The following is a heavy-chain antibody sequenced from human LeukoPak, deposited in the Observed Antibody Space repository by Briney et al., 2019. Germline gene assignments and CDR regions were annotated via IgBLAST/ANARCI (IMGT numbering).Heavy chain of an antibody. D-gene: IGHD6-13*01. V-gene: IGHV3-21*01. J-gene: IGHJ4*02. CDR2: ISSSSSYI. CDR1: GFTFSSYS. Sequence: GGSMRLSCAASGFTFSSYSMNWVRQAPGKGLEWVSSISSSSSYIYCADSVKGRFTISRDNAKNSLYLQMNSLRADDTAMYYCAREYSSSWYSVDYWGQGTLVTVSS. CDR3: AREYSSSWYSVDY.